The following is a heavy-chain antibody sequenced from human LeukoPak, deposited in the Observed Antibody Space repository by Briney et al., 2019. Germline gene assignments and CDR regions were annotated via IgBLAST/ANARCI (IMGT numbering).Heavy chain of an antibody. Sequence: SETLSLTCTVSDGSISSYYWSWIRQPPGKGLEWIGYIYYSGSTNYNPSLKSRVTISVDTSKNQFSLDLSSVTAADTAVYYCARGLVYGGNQGLFDYWGQRTQVTVSS. CDR2: IYYSGST. CDR3: ARGLVYGGNQGLFDY. V-gene: IGHV4-59*12. CDR1: DGSISSYY. D-gene: IGHD4-23*01. J-gene: IGHJ4*02.